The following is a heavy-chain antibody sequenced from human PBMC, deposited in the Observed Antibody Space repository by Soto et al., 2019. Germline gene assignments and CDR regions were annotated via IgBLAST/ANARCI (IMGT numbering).Heavy chain of an antibody. J-gene: IGHJ6*02. CDR2: GGDGQTT. CDR3: VRDNYGMDV. V-gene: IGHV3-64D*06. Sequence: WGSLSLSCSISGFIIRNYAMHWVRQPPGMGLEYLAVSNGGDGQTTNYFADSVKGRFTVTRDNSKTMLFLQMTSLKTEYTAVYYCVRDNYGMDVWGQGTTVTVSS. CDR1: GFIIRNYA.